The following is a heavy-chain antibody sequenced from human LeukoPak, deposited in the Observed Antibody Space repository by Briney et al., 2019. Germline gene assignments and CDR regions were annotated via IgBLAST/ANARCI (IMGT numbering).Heavy chain of an antibody. V-gene: IGHV4-59*01. CDR2: IYYSGTT. CDR3: ARGGWGSFDY. J-gene: IGHJ4*02. CDR1: GGSISGYY. Sequence: SETLSLTCTVSGGSISGYYWSWIRQPLGKGLEWIAFIYYSGTTNYNPSLKSRVTISLDTSKNQFSLKLISVTAADTAVYYCARGGWGSFDYWGQGTLVTVSS. D-gene: IGHD1-26*01.